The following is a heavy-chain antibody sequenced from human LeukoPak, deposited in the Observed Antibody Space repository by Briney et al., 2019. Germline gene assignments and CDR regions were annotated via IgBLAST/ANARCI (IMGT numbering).Heavy chain of an antibody. CDR2: ISSSSSYI. CDR3: AKVSLRFLEWLAPDYFDY. V-gene: IGHV3-21*04. D-gene: IGHD3-3*01. Sequence: GGSLRLSCAASGFTFSSYSMNWVRQAPGKGLEWVSSISSSSSYIYYADSMKGRFTISRDNSKNTLYLQMSSLRAEDTAVYYCAKVSLRFLEWLAPDYFDYWGQGTLVTVSS. CDR1: GFTFSSYS. J-gene: IGHJ4*02.